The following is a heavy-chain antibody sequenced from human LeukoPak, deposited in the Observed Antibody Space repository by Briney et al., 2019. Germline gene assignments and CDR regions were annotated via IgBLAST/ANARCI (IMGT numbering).Heavy chain of an antibody. J-gene: IGHJ4*02. CDR2: ISSSSSYI. D-gene: IGHD1-26*01. Sequence: KSRRSLRLSCAASGFTFSSYSMNWVRQAPGKGLEWVSSISSSSSYIYYADSVKGRFTISRDNAKNSLYLQMNSLRAEDTAVYYCAREQGGIEGATGEVDYWGQGTLVTVSS. CDR1: GFTFSSYS. CDR3: AREQGGIEGATGEVDY. V-gene: IGHV3-21*01.